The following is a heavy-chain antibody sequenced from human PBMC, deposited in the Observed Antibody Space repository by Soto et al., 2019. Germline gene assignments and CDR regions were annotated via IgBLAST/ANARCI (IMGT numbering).Heavy chain of an antibody. CDR2: ISYDGSNK. V-gene: IGHV3-30*18. D-gene: IGHD6-19*01. J-gene: IGHJ6*02. CDR1: GFTFSSYG. CDR3: AKDLTVACKFTLYYYYVMYV. Sequence: GGSLRLSCAASGFTFSSYGMHWVRQAPGKGLEWVAVISYDGSNKYYADSVKGRFTISRDNSKNTLYLQMNSLRAEDTAVYYCAKDLTVACKFTLYYYYVMYVRCQRTTVTVSS.